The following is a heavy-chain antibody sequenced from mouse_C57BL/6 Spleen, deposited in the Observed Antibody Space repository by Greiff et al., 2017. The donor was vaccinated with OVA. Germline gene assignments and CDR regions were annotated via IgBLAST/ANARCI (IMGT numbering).Heavy chain of an antibody. CDR3: ARCPLITTVVATDAMDY. J-gene: IGHJ4*01. CDR1: GYTFTSYT. D-gene: IGHD1-1*01. CDR2: INPSSGYT. Sequence: VKLMESGAELARPGASVKMSCKASGYTFTSYTMHWVKQRPGQGLEWIGYINPSSGYTKYNQKFKDKATLTADKSSSTAYMQLSSLTSEDSAVYYCARCPLITTVVATDAMDYWGQGTSVTVSS. V-gene: IGHV1-4*01.